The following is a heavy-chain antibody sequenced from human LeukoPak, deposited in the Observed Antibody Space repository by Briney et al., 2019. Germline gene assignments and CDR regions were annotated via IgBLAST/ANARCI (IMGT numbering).Heavy chain of an antibody. CDR2: ISGSGGST. V-gene: IGHV3-23*01. CDR3: TTDPDYDFWSGYYTDKWFDP. Sequence: GGSRRFSCAASGFTFSSFARSGVRKAPGKGLEWVSAISGSGGSTYYADSVKGRFTISRDNSKNTLYLQMNSLKTEDTAVYYCTTDPDYDFWSGYYTDKWFDPWGQGTLVTVSS. J-gene: IGHJ5*02. CDR1: GFTFSSFA. D-gene: IGHD3-3*01.